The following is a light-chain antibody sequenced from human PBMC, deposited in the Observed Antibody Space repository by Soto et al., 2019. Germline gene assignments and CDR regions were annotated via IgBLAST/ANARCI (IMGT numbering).Light chain of an antibody. J-gene: IGKJ1*01. Sequence: EIVLTQSPCTLSLSPGERVTLSCRARQSVNSSYLAWYQHKPGQAPRLLIYGASTRATGIPDRFSGSGSGTDFTLTIARLEPGDFAVYYCQQYGNSPQTFGQGTKLAIK. CDR3: QQYGNSPQT. CDR1: QSVNSSY. V-gene: IGKV3-20*01. CDR2: GAS.